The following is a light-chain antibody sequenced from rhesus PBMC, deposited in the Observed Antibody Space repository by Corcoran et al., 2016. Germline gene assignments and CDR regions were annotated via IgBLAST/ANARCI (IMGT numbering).Light chain of an antibody. J-gene: IGKJ4*01. CDR2: DGS. CDR3: QQHNSYPLT. Sequence: DIQMTQSPSSLSASVGDTVTITCQASQGISKYLAWYQQKPGKAPKFLIYDGSTLQRGVPARFSGSGSGTEFTLTISSLQPEELAIYYGQQHNSYPLTFGGGTKVELK. CDR1: QGISKY. V-gene: IGKV1-25*01.